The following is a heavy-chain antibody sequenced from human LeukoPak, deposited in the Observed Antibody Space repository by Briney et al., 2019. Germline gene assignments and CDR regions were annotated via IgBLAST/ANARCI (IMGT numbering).Heavy chain of an antibody. V-gene: IGHV3-74*01. Sequence: PGGSLRLSCVASGFTFSSYWMHWVRHVPGKGLVWVSCINTDGTTTRYADSVEGRFTISRDNAKNTLYLQMNTLRAEDTAVNYCAKDLKYCGGDCLGYFQHWGQGTLVTVSS. D-gene: IGHD2-21*02. J-gene: IGHJ1*01. CDR1: GFTFSSYW. CDR3: AKDLKYCGGDCLGYFQH. CDR2: INTDGTTT.